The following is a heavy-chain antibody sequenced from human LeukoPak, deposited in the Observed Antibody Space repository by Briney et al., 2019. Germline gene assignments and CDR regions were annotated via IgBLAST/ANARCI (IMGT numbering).Heavy chain of an antibody. CDR3: ARGGYSTGWYSHDAFDI. CDR2: ISSSSSYI. CDR1: GFTFSGYS. J-gene: IGHJ3*02. Sequence: GGSLRLSCAASGFTFSGYSMNWVRQAPGKGLEWVSFISSSSSYIYYADSVKGRFTISRDNARNSLYLQMNSLRAEDTAVYYCARGGYSTGWYSHDAFDIWGQGTMVTVSS. D-gene: IGHD6-19*01. V-gene: IGHV3-21*06.